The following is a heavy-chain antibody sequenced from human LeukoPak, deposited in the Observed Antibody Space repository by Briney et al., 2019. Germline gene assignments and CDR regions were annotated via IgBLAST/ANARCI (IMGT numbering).Heavy chain of an antibody. J-gene: IGHJ3*02. Sequence: GGSLRLSCAASGFTFSSYSMNWVRQAPGKGLEWLSYISSSSSIIYYADSVKGRFTISRDNAKNSLYLQMNSLRDEDTAVYYCARDGDSSGYYAAFVIWGQGTMVTVSS. CDR2: ISSSSSII. CDR1: GFTFSSYS. CDR3: ARDGDSSGYYAAFVI. V-gene: IGHV3-48*02. D-gene: IGHD3-22*01.